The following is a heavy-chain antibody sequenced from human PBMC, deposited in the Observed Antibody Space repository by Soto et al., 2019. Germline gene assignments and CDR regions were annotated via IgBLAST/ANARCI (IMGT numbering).Heavy chain of an antibody. CDR1: GDSVNSGTYY. J-gene: IGHJ5*02. CDR3: ATIKWYKCTNDRYSTTECYYRWFDH. Sequence: SETLSLTCAVFGDSVNSGTYYWSWVRHSPGKGLEWIGRIYTSGITDYNPSLKSRVTISLDTSMNQVSLKVTSVTAADAAMYFCATIKWYKCTNDRYSTTECYYRWFDHWGQGTLVTVSS. D-gene: IGHD2-21*01. CDR2: IYTSGIT. V-gene: IGHV4-61*01.